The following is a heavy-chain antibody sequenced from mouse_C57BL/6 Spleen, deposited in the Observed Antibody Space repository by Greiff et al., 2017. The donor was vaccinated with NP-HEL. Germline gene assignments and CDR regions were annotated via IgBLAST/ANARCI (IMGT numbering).Heavy chain of an antibody. D-gene: IGHD2-4*01. CDR2: IYPGDGDT. J-gene: IGHJ2*01. CDR1: GYAFSSSW. CDR3: ARDDYDGDYFDY. V-gene: IGHV1-82*01. Sequence: QVQLKESGPELVKPGASVKISCKASGYAFSSSWMNWVKQRPGKGLEGIGRIYPGDGDTNYNGKFKGKATLTADKSSSPAYMQLSRLTSEDSAVYFCARDDYDGDYFDYWGQGTTLTVSS.